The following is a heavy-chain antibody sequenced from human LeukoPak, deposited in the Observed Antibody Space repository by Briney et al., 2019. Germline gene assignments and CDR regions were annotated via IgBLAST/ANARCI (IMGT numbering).Heavy chain of an antibody. Sequence: EASVNVSCKASGGTFSSYAISWVRQAPGQGLEWMGGIIPIFGTANYAQKFQGRVTITTDESTSTAYMELSSLRSEDTAVYYCASGSVSNPFDYWGQGTLVTVSS. D-gene: IGHD1-26*01. CDR3: ASGSVSNPFDY. CDR2: IIPIFGTA. CDR1: GGTFSSYA. V-gene: IGHV1-69*05. J-gene: IGHJ4*02.